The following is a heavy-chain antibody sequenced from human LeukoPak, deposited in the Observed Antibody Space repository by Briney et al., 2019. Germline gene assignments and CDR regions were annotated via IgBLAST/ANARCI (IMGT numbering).Heavy chain of an antibody. V-gene: IGHV3-30-3*01. J-gene: IGHJ4*02. D-gene: IGHD6-19*01. CDR3: ASGWQWLIDY. CDR2: ISYDGSNK. Sequence: GGSLRLSCAAPGFTFSSYAMHWVRQAPGKGLEWVAVISYDGSNKYYADSVKGRFTISRDNSKNTLYLQMNSLRAEDTAEYYCASGWQWLIDYWGQGTLVTVSS. CDR1: GFTFSSYA.